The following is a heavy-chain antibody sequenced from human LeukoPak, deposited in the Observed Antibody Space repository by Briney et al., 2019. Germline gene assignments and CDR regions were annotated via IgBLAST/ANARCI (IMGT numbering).Heavy chain of an antibody. CDR1: GYTFTDYY. CDR3: ARANFLYCSSTTCLFDY. D-gene: IGHD2-2*01. V-gene: IGHV1-2*02. CDR2: INPNDGDS. Sequence: ASVKVSCKASGYTFTDYYMHWVRQAPGQGFEWMGWINPNDGDSNYAQKFQGRVTMTRDTSISTAHMEVSRLRSDDTAVYYCARANFLYCSSTTCLFDYWGQGTLVTVSS. J-gene: IGHJ4*02.